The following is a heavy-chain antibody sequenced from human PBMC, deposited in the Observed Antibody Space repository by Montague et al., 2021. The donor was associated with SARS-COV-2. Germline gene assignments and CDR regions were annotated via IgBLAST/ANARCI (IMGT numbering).Heavy chain of an antibody. CDR3: VKDKIGVF. CDR1: GFTFGNFA. J-gene: IGHJ4*02. Sequence: SVRLSCAASGFTFGNFAMTWVRQTPGKGLEWVSSISDSGDSTWSPDSVKGRFTISRDNSKNILYLQMSSLRVDDTAIYYCVKDKIGVFWGQGTLVTVSS. V-gene: IGHV3-23*01. CDR2: ISDSGDST. D-gene: IGHD3-16*01.